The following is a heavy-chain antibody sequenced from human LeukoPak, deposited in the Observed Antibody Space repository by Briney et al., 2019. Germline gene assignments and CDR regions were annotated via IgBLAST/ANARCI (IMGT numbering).Heavy chain of an antibody. CDR1: GFTFSYYG. CDR2: IRYDGSNK. CDR3: ARDESGYSYGYADY. Sequence: PGGSLRLSCAASGFTFSYYGMHWVRQAPGKGLEWVAFIRYDGSNKYYADSVKGRFTISRDNSKNTLYLQMNSLRAEDTAVYYCARDESGYSYGYADYWGQGTLVTVSS. D-gene: IGHD5-18*01. J-gene: IGHJ4*02. V-gene: IGHV3-30*02.